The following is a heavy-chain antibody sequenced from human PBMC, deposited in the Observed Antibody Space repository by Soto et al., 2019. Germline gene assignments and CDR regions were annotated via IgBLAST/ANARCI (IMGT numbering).Heavy chain of an antibody. CDR3: ASDPLAVTGSFVDY. CDR1: GLTFNIFA. CDR2: ISYDGREI. Sequence: SLRLSCAASGLTFNIFAFHWVRQAPGKGLEWLSVISYDGREIHYSESVKGRFTISRDSSTNTVYLQMNSLRNEDTAVYYCASDPLAVTGSFVDYWGQGTLVTVSS. V-gene: IGHV3-30-3*01. D-gene: IGHD3-9*01. J-gene: IGHJ4*02.